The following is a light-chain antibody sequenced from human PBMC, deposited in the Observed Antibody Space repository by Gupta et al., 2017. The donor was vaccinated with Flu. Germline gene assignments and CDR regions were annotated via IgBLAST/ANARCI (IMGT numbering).Light chain of an antibody. CDR1: SSAVGGDNS. CDR2: DVT. CDR3: CADSATGWV. J-gene: IGLJ3*02. V-gene: IGLV2-11*01. Sequence: QSALPQPRSVSGSPGQSVTISCTGTSSAVGGDNSVSCNQQPPCNHLNLMIYDVTRGTAEAPVPFTDSKSGNTASPTISGLEAEDEDDYHCCADSATGWVFGGGTKLTVL.